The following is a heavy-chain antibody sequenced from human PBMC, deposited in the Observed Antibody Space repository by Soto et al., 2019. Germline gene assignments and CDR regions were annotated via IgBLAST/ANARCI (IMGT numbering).Heavy chain of an antibody. V-gene: IGHV1-8*02. Sequence: ASVKVSCKASGGTFSSYTISWVRQAPGQGLEWMGWMNPNSGNTGYAQKFQGRVTMTRDTSTSTVYMELSSLRSEDTAVYYCARAGEFRPFDWPQYDYRGQGTLVTVSS. CDR2: MNPNSGNT. D-gene: IGHD3-9*01. CDR3: ARAGEFRPFDWPQYDY. CDR1: GGTFSSYT. J-gene: IGHJ4*02.